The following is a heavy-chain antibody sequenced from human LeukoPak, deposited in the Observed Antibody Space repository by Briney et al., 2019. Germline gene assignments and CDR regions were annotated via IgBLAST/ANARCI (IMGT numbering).Heavy chain of an antibody. Sequence: GASVKVSCKVSGYTLTELSMHGVRRAPGKGLGGVGGFDPEDGETIYAQKFQGRVTMTEDTSTDTAYMELSSLRSEDTAVYYCATDSGVFGSSGWYDFDYWGQGTLVTVSS. V-gene: IGHV1-24*01. CDR1: GYTLTELS. D-gene: IGHD6-19*01. CDR3: ATDSGVFGSSGWYDFDY. J-gene: IGHJ4*02. CDR2: FDPEDGET.